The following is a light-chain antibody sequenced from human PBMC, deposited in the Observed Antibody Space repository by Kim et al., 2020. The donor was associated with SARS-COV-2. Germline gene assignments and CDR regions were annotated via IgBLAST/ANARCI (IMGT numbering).Light chain of an antibody. CDR2: GAS. J-gene: IGKJ2*01. CDR1: QRVRSN. Sequence: CVSPGKRATLSCRAKQRVRSNLAGYQQTPGQAPRRLIYGASKRATGIPARYRGTGWGTEFTLTISSLQSEDFAVYYCQQYNNWPYTLGQGTKLEI. V-gene: IGKV3-15*01. CDR3: QQYNNWPYT.